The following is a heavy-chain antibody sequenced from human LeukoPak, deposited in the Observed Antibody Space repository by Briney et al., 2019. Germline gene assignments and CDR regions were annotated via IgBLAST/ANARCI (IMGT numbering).Heavy chain of an antibody. J-gene: IGHJ4*02. V-gene: IGHV3-64D*06. CDR3: VKRGRSDDYAYDS. D-gene: IGHD4-17*01. Sequence: GGSLRLSCSASGFTFSSFAMHWVRQAPGKGLQYFSAISSSGIYTYYADAVKGRFTISRDNSRNTLYLQMTSLRGEDTAVYYCVKRGRSDDYAYDSWGQGTLVTVSS. CDR1: GFTFSSFA. CDR2: ISSSGIYT.